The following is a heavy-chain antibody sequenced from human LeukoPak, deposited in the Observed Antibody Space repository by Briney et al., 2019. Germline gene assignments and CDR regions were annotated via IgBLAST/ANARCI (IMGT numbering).Heavy chain of an antibody. CDR1: GFTFNSYA. J-gene: IGHJ6*02. V-gene: IGHV3-23*01. Sequence: PGGSLRLSCAASGFTFNSYAMSWVRQAPEKGLEWVATISGSGGGTYYADSVKCRFTISRDDSKNTLYLQMNSLRAEDTAVYYCASYPTDYYGMDVWGQGTTVTVSS. CDR2: ISGSGGGT. D-gene: IGHD1-14*01. CDR3: ASYPTDYYGMDV.